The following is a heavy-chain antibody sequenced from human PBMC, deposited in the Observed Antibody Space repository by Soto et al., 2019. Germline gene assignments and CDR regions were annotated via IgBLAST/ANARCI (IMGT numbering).Heavy chain of an antibody. CDR3: ARDKDRQQLGGNYYYGIDV. Sequence: QVQLVQSGAEVKKPGSSVTVSCKASGGTFGNSAISWVRQAPGQGLEGRGGFIPTFPTPDYAQKFQGRVRITADESTSTAYMELTSLRSEDTAVYYCARDKDRQQLGGNYYYGIDVWGQGTTVTVSS. CDR2: FIPTFPTP. CDR1: GGTFGNSA. V-gene: IGHV1-69*12. D-gene: IGHD3-3*02. J-gene: IGHJ6*02.